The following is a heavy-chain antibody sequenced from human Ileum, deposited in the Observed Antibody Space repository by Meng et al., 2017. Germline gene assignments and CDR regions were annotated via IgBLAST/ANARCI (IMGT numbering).Heavy chain of an antibody. J-gene: IGHJ4*02. CDR3: AKEGIKQQLVPLPAD. CDR1: GFTFTTYA. Sequence: GGSLRLSCAASGFTFTTYAMSWVRQAPGKGLEWVSTITGSGVSTYYADSVKGRFTISRDNFKNTLYLQMNSLRAGDTAVYYCAKEGIKQQLVPLPADWGQGTLVTVSS. V-gene: IGHV3-23*01. D-gene: IGHD6-13*01. CDR2: ITGSGVST.